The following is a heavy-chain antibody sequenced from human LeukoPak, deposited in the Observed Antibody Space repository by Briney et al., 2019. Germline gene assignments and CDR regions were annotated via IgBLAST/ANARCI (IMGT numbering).Heavy chain of an antibody. CDR2: ISGSGGST. CDR1: GFTFSSYA. CDR3: AKVPLSSSGWDREYYFDY. V-gene: IGHV3-23*01. J-gene: IGHJ4*02. Sequence: GGSLRLSCAASGFTFSSYAMSWVRQAPGKGLEWVSAISGSGGSTYYADSVKGRFTISRDNSKNTLYLQMNSLRAEDTAVYYCAKVPLSSSGWDREYYFDYWGQGTLVTVSS. D-gene: IGHD6-19*01.